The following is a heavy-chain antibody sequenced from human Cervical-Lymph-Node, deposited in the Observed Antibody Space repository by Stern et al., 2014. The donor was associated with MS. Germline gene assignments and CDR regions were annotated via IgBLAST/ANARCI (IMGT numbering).Heavy chain of an antibody. V-gene: IGHV3-7*01. CDR2: IKQDGSEK. CDR3: ARDGRRADTKYNWFDS. D-gene: IGHD6-19*01. J-gene: IGHJ5*01. CDR1: GFSFSAYW. Sequence: EVQLVESGGGSVQPGGSLSLSCTASGFSFSAYWMSWVRQAPGKGPERVANIKQDGSEKNYVDSVRGRFTISRDNTKNLLYLQMDSLRAEDTAVYYCARDGRRADTKYNWFDSWGQGTLVTVSS.